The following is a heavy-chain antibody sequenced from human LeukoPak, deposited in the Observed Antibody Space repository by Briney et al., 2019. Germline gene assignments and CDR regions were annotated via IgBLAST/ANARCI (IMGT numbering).Heavy chain of an antibody. Sequence: GSLRLSCAASGFTFSSYGMHWVRQAPGKGLEWVAVIWYDGSNKYYADSVKGRFTISRDNSKNTLYLQMNSLRAEDTAVYYCARGYYDSSGYYRNYFDYWGQGTLVTVSS. D-gene: IGHD3-22*01. J-gene: IGHJ4*02. CDR3: ARGYYDSSGYYRNYFDY. CDR2: IWYDGSNK. V-gene: IGHV3-33*01. CDR1: GFTFSSYG.